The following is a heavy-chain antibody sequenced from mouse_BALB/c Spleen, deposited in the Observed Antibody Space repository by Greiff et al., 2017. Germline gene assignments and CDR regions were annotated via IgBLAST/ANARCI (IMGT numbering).Heavy chain of an antibody. CDR3: ARHPLTGTKEGYFDY. V-gene: IGHV5-9-3*01. CDR1: GFTFSSYA. J-gene: IGHJ2*01. Sequence: EVKLMESGGGLVKPGGSLKLSCAASGFTFSSYAMSWVRQTPEKRLEWVATISSGGSYTYYPDSVKGRFTISRDNAKNTLYLQMSSLRSEDTAMYYCARHPLTGTKEGYFDYWGQGTTLTVSS. CDR2: ISSGGSYT. D-gene: IGHD4-1*01.